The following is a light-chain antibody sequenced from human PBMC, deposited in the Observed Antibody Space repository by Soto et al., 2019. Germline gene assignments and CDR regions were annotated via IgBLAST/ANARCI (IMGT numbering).Light chain of an antibody. CDR3: QQYNNWPHIT. CDR2: YAS. J-gene: IGKJ5*01. Sequence: EIMMTQSPATLSVSPGERATLSCRASQSVRNNLAWYQQKPGQAPRLLIYYASTRATGIPARFSGSGSGTEFTLTISSLQSEDFALYYRQQYNNWPHITFGQGTRLEIK. CDR1: QSVRNN. V-gene: IGKV3-15*01.